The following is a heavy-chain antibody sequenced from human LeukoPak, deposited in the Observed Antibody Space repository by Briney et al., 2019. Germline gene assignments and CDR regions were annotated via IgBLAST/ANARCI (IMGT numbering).Heavy chain of an antibody. V-gene: IGHV1-8*01. CDR1: GYTFTSYD. Sequence: ASVKVSCKASGYTFTSYDIDWVRQATGQGLEWMGWMNPNSGNTGYAQKFQGRVTMTRNTSISTAYMELSSLRSEDTAVYYCARGLHSSSWSNYYFYYMDVWGKGTTVTISS. CDR2: MNPNSGNT. D-gene: IGHD6-13*01. J-gene: IGHJ6*03. CDR3: ARGLHSSSWSNYYFYYMDV.